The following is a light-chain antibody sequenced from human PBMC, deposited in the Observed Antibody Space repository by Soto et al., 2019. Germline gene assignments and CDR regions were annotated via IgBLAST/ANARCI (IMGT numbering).Light chain of an antibody. Sequence: ENVLTQSPGTPSLSPGERATLSCRASQSVSSSYLAWYQQKPGQAPRLLIYGASSRATGIPDRFSGSGSGTDFTLTISRLEPEDFAVYYCQQYGSSPLTFGGGTKVDIK. V-gene: IGKV3-20*01. CDR1: QSVSSSY. CDR3: QQYGSSPLT. J-gene: IGKJ4*01. CDR2: GAS.